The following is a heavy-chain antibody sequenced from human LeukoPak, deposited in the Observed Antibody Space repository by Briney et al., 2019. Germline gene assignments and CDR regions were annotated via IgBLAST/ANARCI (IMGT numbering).Heavy chain of an antibody. V-gene: IGHV3-23*01. Sequence: GGSLRLSCAASGFMFSTNDMSWVSQALGKGLEWVSAISGSGDGTTYDDSVKGRFTISRDNSKNTLYLQMNSLRAEDTAVYYCAKAVGQWSFDLWGRGALVTVSS. CDR1: GFMFSTND. CDR2: ISGSGDGT. J-gene: IGHJ2*01. CDR3: AKAVGQWSFDL.